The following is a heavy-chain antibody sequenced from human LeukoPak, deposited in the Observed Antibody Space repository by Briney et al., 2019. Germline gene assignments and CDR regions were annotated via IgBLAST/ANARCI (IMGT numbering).Heavy chain of an antibody. CDR3: TRGAPGY. CDR1: GGSFSGYS. Sequence: PSETLSLTCAVYGGSFSGYSWTWIRQSPGKGLEWIGDIDHTGSTNYNPSLESRVTISVDTSKNQFSLKVSSVTAADTAVYYCTRGAPGYWGQGTLVTVSS. V-gene: IGHV4-34*01. CDR2: IDHTGST. J-gene: IGHJ4*02.